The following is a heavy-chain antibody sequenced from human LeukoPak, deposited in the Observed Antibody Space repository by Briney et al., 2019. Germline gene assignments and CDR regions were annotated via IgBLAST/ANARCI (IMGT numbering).Heavy chain of an antibody. CDR1: GFTFSSYA. CDR2: ISGSGGST. Sequence: GGSLRLSCAASGFTFSSYAMSWVRQAPGKGLEWVSAISGSGGSTYYADSVKGRFSISRDNSKNMLYLQMNSLRAEDTAVYYCAKRMSRGAVAALFDYWGQGTLVTVSS. D-gene: IGHD6-19*01. CDR3: AKRMSRGAVAALFDY. J-gene: IGHJ4*02. V-gene: IGHV3-23*01.